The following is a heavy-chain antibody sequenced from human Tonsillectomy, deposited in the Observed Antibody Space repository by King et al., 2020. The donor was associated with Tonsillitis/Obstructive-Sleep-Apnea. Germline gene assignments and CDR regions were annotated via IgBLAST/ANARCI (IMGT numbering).Heavy chain of an antibody. CDR1: GGSISSYY. V-gene: IGHV4-59*01. CDR3: PRDLGCSNSEPPRFDY. D-gene: IGHD4-11*01. CDR2: IYYSGST. Sequence: QLQESGPGLVKPSETLSLTCTVSGGSISSYYWSWIRQPQGKGLEWIGYIYYSGSTNYNPSLKSRVTISVDTSKNQFSLKLSSVTAADTAVYYWPRDLGCSNSEPPRFDYWGQGTLVTVSS. J-gene: IGHJ4*02.